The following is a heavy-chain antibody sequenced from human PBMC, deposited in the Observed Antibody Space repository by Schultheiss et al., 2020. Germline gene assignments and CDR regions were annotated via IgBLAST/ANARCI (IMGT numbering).Heavy chain of an antibody. J-gene: IGHJ4*02. CDR1: GYSFTSHW. D-gene: IGHD5-18*01. CDR3: ARFTERGYSYGSIYFDY. CDR2: IYPSDSDT. V-gene: IGHV5-51*01. Sequence: GESLKISCKGSGYSFTSHWIGWVRQMPGKGLEWMGIIYPSDSDTRYSPSFQGQVTISADKSISTAYLQWSSLKASDTAMYYCARFTERGYSYGSIYFDYWGQGTLVNVSS.